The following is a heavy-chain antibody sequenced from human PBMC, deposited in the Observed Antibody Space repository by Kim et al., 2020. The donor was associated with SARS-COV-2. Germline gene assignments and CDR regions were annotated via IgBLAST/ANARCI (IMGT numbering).Heavy chain of an antibody. D-gene: IGHD4-4*01. CDR3: ARDPGNYVSMGGMDV. CDR1: GFTFSSYE. Sequence: GGSLRLSCAASGFTFSSYEMNWVRQAPGKGLEWVSYISSSGSTIYYADSVKGRFTISRDNAKNSLYLQMNSLRAEDTAVYYCARDPGNYVSMGGMDVWGQGTTVTVSS. V-gene: IGHV3-48*03. J-gene: IGHJ6*02. CDR2: ISSSGSTI.